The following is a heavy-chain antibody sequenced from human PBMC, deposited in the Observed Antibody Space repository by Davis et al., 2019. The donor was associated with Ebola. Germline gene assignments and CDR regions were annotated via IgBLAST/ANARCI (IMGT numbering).Heavy chain of an antibody. D-gene: IGHD2-21*01. J-gene: IGHJ6*02. CDR1: GFIFSNYW. CDR3: ARVVSPNAVSALDV. Sequence: GESLKISCAASGFIFSNYWMHWVRQAPGKGLVWVSRIRSDGSGSNSADSVKDRFTISRDNAKNTLYLQMNSLRAEDTAVYYCARVVSPNAVSALDVWGQGTTVTVSS. CDR2: IRSDGSGS. V-gene: IGHV3-74*01.